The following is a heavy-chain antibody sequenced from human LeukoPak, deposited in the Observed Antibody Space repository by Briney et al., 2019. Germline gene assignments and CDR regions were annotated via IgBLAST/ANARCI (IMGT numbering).Heavy chain of an antibody. CDR1: GGSISSGDYY. V-gene: IGHV4-30-4*01. D-gene: IGHD6-13*01. CDR3: ARSIAAAGDFDY. J-gene: IGHJ4*02. Sequence: PSETLSLTCTVSGGSISSGDYYWSWIRQPPGKGLEWIGYIYYSGSTYYNPPLKSRVTISVDTSKNQFSLKLSSVTAADTAVYYCARSIAAAGDFDYWGQGTLVTVSS. CDR2: IYYSGST.